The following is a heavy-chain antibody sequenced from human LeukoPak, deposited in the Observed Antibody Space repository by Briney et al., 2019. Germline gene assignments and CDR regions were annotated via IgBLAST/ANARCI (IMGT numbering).Heavy chain of an antibody. J-gene: IGHJ5*02. V-gene: IGHV1-2*02. CDR2: INPNSGET. CDR1: GYTFTAYY. CDR3: ARPFLPIIIVPSAMNYFDP. D-gene: IGHD2-2*01. Sequence: GASVKVSCKASGYTFTAYYIHWMRQAPGRGLEWVGWINPNSGETKYAQKFQGRVTMTRDTSISTTYLELNSLRSDDTAVYYCARPFLPIIIVPSAMNYFDPWGQGTLVTVSS.